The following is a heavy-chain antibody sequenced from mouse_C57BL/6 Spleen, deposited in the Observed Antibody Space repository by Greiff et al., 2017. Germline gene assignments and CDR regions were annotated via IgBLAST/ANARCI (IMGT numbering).Heavy chain of an antibody. Sequence: QVQLQQPGAELVKPGASVKLSCKASGYTFTSSWMHWVKQRPGQGLEWIGMIHPNSGSTNYNEKFKSKATLTVDKSSSTAYMQLSSLTSEDSAVYYCARSYYSNSYAMDDWGQGTSVTVSS. V-gene: IGHV1-64*01. CDR1: GYTFTSSW. CDR3: ARSYYSNSYAMDD. CDR2: IHPNSGST. J-gene: IGHJ4*01. D-gene: IGHD2-5*01.